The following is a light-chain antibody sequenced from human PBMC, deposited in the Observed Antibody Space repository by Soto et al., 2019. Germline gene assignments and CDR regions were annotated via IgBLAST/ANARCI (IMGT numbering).Light chain of an antibody. CDR3: QWYGTYPLT. J-gene: IGKJ4*01. V-gene: IGKV1-5*03. CDR2: KAS. Sequence: DIQMTQSPSTLSASVGDRVTITCRASQSLSAWVAWFQQRPGRAPRLLIYKASTLAGGVPSRFSGNGSGTEFSLTISSLQPDDFAAYYCQWYGTYPLTFGGGTKVEIK. CDR1: QSLSAW.